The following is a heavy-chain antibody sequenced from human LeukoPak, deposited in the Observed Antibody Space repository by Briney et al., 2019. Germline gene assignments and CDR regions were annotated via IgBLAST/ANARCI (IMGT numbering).Heavy chain of an antibody. V-gene: IGHV6-1*01. J-gene: IGHJ6*02. D-gene: IGHD6-13*01. CDR1: GDSVSSSSVA. CDR3: TRVIAAPGLPSKMYYYYAMDV. Sequence: SQTLSLTCAISGDSVSSSSVAWNWIRQSPSRGLEWLGRTYYRSKWYDDYAVSVKSRITINPDTSKNQFSLQLNSVTPEDTAVYYCTRVIAAPGLPSKMYYYYAMDVWGQGTTVTVSS. CDR2: TYYRSKWYD.